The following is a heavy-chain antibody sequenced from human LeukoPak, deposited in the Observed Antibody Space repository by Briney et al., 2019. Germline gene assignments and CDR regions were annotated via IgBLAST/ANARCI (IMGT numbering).Heavy chain of an antibody. CDR3: ARGGSSGWFSNWFDP. CDR1: GYTFTGYY. V-gene: IGHV1-2*02. Sequence: VASVKVSCKASGYTFTGYYMHWVRQAPGQGLEWMGWINPNSGGTNYAQKFQGRVTMTRDTSISTAYMELSRLRSDDTAVYYCARGGSSGWFSNWFDPRGQGTLVTVSS. J-gene: IGHJ5*02. D-gene: IGHD6-19*01. CDR2: INPNSGGT.